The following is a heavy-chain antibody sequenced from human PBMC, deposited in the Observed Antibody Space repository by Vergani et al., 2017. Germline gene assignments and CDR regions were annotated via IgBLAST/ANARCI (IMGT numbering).Heavy chain of an antibody. J-gene: IGHJ4*02. V-gene: IGHV5-51*01. Sequence: EVQLVQSGAEVKKPGESLKISCKGSGYSFTSYWIGWVRQMPGKGLEWMGIIYPGDSDTRYSPSFQGQVTISADKSISTAYLQWSSLKASDTAVYYCASRIIVGATRDTPQRNDYWGQGTLVTVSS. D-gene: IGHD1-26*01. CDR3: ASRIIVGATRDTPQRNDY. CDR2: IYPGDSDT. CDR1: GYSFTSYW.